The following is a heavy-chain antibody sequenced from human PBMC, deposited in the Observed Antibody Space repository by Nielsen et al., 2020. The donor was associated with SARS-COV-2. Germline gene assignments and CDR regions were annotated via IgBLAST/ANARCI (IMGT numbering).Heavy chain of an antibody. V-gene: IGHV1-3*01. D-gene: IGHD2-15*01. Sequence: WVRQAPGHGLDWMGWINAGNGNTKYSQKFQGRVTITRDTSASTAYMELSRLRSDDTAVYYCARGRRRDECSGGSCYYDYWGQGTLVTVSS. CDR2: INAGNGNT. CDR3: ARGRRRDECSGGSCYYDY. J-gene: IGHJ4*02.